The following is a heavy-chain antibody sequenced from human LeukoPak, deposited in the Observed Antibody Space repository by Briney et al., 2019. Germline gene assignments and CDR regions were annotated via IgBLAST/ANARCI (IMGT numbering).Heavy chain of an antibody. CDR3: ARVLWFGELWIDY. CDR2: IRYNGNNQ. J-gene: IGHJ4*02. V-gene: IGHV3-30*02. D-gene: IGHD3-10*01. Sequence: GGSLRLSCAASGFTFNNYGMHWVRQAPGKGLEWVAFIRYNGNNQYYADSVKGRFTISRDNSKNTLYLQMNSLRAEDTAVYYCARVLWFGELWIDYWGQGTLVTVSS. CDR1: GFTFNNYG.